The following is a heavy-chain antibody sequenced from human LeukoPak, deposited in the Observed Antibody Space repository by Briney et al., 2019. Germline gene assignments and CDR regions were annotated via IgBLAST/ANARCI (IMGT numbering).Heavy chain of an antibody. D-gene: IGHD5-12*01. CDR3: ARGDLATITAGPFEY. CDR2: ISGHQGNT. CDR1: GYTFSTYG. J-gene: IGHJ4*02. V-gene: IGHV1-18*01. Sequence: ASVKVSCKASGYTFSTYGITWVGRARGQGREWMGWISGHQGNTKYAQNFQGRVTMTIDTSTSTAYMDLRSLRSDDTAIYFCARGDLATITAGPFEYWGQGTLVAVSS.